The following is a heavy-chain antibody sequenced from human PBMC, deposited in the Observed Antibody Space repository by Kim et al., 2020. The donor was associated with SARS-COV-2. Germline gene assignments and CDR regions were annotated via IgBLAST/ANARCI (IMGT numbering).Heavy chain of an antibody. V-gene: IGHV3-74*01. D-gene: IGHD3-9*01. J-gene: IGHJ4*02. CDR3: ARDSGDILTGYYH. Sequence: EDSVKGRFPISKNTAKNTLYLQRNSLRAEDTAVYYCARDSGDILTGYYHWGQGTLVTVSS.